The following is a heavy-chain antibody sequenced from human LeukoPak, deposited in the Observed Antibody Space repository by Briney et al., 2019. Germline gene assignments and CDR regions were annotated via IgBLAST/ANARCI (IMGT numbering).Heavy chain of an antibody. CDR2: IWHDGSSE. J-gene: IGHJ4*02. V-gene: IGHV3-33*07. CDR3: ARDSRGGWSGYFDY. Sequence: GGSLRLSCATPGFTFSSYGMYWVRQAPGKGLEWVAVIWHDGSSEFYADSVKGRFSISRDDSKNTLYLQMNSLRAEDTALYSCARDSRGGWSGYFDYWGKGTLVTVSS. CDR1: GFTFSSYG. D-gene: IGHD6-19*01.